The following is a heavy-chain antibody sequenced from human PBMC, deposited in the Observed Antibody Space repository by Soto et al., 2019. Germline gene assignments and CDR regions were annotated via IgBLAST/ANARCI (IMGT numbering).Heavy chain of an antibody. J-gene: IGHJ4*02. D-gene: IGHD2-15*01. V-gene: IGHV2-26*01. CDR3: ARNPGGGGNEMPEISDFEY. CDR1: GFSLSNARMG. CDR2: IFSNDEK. Sequence: SGPTLVNPTETLTLTCTVSGFSLSNARMGVSWIRQPPGKALEWLAHIFSNDEKSYSTSLKSRLTISKDTSKSQVVLTMTNMDPVDTATYYCARNPGGGGNEMPEISDFEYWGQGTLVTVSS.